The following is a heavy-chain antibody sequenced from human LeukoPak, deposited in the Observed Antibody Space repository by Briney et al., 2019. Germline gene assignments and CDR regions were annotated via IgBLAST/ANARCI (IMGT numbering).Heavy chain of an antibody. CDR1: GGSISSLTYY. Sequence: SETLSLTCTVSGGSISSLTYYWSWIRQPAGTGLDWIGRINTSGSTNYNPSLKSRVTISVDTSKNQFSLRLSSVTAADTAVYYCARLGMGAPYYFDHWGQGILVTVSS. V-gene: IGHV4-61*02. CDR3: ARLGMGAPYYFDH. J-gene: IGHJ4*02. CDR2: INTSGST. D-gene: IGHD1-26*01.